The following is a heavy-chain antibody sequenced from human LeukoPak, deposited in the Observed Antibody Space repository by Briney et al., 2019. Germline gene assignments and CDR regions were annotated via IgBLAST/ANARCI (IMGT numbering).Heavy chain of an antibody. CDR3: SRDLFVVAFDY. Sequence: ASVKVSCKASGYTFTNYGISWVRQAPGQGLEWMGWISAYNGNTKYAQKLQGRVTMTTDTSTSTAYMELRSLRSDDTAVYYCSRDLFVVAFDYWGQGTLVTVSS. V-gene: IGHV1-18*01. J-gene: IGHJ4*02. CDR2: ISAYNGNT. CDR1: GYTFTNYG. D-gene: IGHD2-15*01.